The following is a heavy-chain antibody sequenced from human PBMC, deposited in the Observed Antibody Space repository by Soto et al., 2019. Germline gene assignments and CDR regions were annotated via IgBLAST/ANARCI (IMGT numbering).Heavy chain of an antibody. D-gene: IGHD5-18*01. Sequence: QVQLQQWGAGLLKPSETLSLTCAVYGGSFSGYYWSWIRQPPGKGLAWIGEINHIGRTNYNSSLKGRVTISVDTAPNQFSLTLSSVTAADTAVDYWARDGYNYGSFDYWGQGTLVTVSS. J-gene: IGHJ4*02. CDR3: ARDGYNYGSFDY. CDR1: GGSFSGYY. V-gene: IGHV4-34*01. CDR2: INHIGRT.